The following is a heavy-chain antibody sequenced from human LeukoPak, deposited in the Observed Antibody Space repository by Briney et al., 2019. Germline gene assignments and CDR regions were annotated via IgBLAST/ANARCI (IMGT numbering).Heavy chain of an antibody. CDR3: ARAQVASRIRLEH. D-gene: IGHD5-12*01. CDR1: GGSIRSYY. J-gene: IGHJ1*01. CDR2: IYHDVAT. Sequence: PSETLSLTCTVSGGSIRSYYYNWIRQTPVKGLEWIGYIYHDVATSYNPSLKSRVAMSVDTSTNQFSLTLISATAADTAVYYCARAQVASRIRLEHWGQGILVTVSS. V-gene: IGHV4-59*01.